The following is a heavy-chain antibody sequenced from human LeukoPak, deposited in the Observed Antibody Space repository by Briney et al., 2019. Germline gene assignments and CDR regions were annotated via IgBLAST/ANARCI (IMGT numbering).Heavy chain of an antibody. CDR1: GFTFSSYA. Sequence: GGSLRLSCSASGFTFSSYAMHWVRQAPGKGLEYVSAISSNGGSTYYADSVKGRFTISRDNSKNTLYLQMSSLRAEDTAVYYCVKARPWFGELQFSDYWGQGTLVTVSS. CDR2: ISSNGGST. J-gene: IGHJ4*02. CDR3: VKARPWFGELQFSDY. D-gene: IGHD3-10*01. V-gene: IGHV3-64D*06.